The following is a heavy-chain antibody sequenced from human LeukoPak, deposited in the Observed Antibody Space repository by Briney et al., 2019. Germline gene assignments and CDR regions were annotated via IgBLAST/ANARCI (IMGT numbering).Heavy chain of an antibody. CDR1: GYTFTTFG. V-gene: IGHV1-18*01. J-gene: IGHJ4*02. Sequence: ASVKVSCKASGYTFTTFGITWVRQAPGQGLERMGWINTYNGNTNYAQNLQGRVTMTTDTSTSTAYMELRGLTSDDTAVYYCARLGSDCGGGNCYWGQGTLVTVSS. CDR3: ARLGSDCGGGNCY. D-gene: IGHD2-15*01. CDR2: INTYNGNT.